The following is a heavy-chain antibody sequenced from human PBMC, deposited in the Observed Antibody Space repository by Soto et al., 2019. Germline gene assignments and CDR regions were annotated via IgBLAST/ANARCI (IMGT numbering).Heavy chain of an antibody. CDR1: GFRFIAYS. Sequence: GGSLRLSCAASGFRFIAYSMNWVRQAPGKGLEWVASISTTNSYIYYADSVRGRFTISRDNAKNSLFLQMNSLRAEDTAVYYCTRDPVPDSSGYFPFDYWGQGTLVTVSS. V-gene: IGHV3-21*01. CDR3: TRDPVPDSSGYFPFDY. J-gene: IGHJ4*02. CDR2: ISTTNSYI. D-gene: IGHD3-22*01.